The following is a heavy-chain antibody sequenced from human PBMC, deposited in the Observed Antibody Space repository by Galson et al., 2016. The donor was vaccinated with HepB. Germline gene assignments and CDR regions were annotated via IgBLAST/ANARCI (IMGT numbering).Heavy chain of an antibody. J-gene: IGHJ6*02. Sequence: SLRLSCAASGFTFSLSGMHWVRQAPGKGLEWVAIMWNDAKSKYYADSVQGRFTISRDNSKNTLYLQMNSLRAEDTAVYYCARDPMATRYYYYGMDVWGQGTTVTVSS. D-gene: IGHD5-24*01. CDR3: ARDPMATRYYYYGMDV. V-gene: IGHV3-33*01. CDR2: MWNDAKSK. CDR1: GFTFSLSG.